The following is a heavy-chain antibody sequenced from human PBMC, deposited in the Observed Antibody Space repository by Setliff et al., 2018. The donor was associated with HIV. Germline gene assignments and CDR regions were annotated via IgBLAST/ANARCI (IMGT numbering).Heavy chain of an antibody. J-gene: IGHJ4*02. CDR2: IWNDRTNE. CDR1: GFTFSSYG. D-gene: IGHD6-19*01. Sequence: GGSLRLSCAASGFTFSSYGMHWVRQAPGKGLEWVAVIWNDRTNEYYADSVKGRFTISRDNSKNTLYLQMNSLRGEDTAVYYCARAVHSGWYYFDYWGQGTLVTVSS. V-gene: IGHV3-33*08. CDR3: ARAVHSGWYYFDY.